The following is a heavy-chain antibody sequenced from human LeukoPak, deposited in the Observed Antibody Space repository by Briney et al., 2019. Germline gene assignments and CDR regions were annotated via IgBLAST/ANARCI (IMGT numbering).Heavy chain of an antibody. CDR2: IYYSGST. D-gene: IGHD3-16*01. Sequence: SDTLSLTCTVSGRSISSYYWSWIRQPPGKGLEYIGYIYYSGSTNYNPSLKSRVTISVDTSKNQVFLKLSSVTAADTAVYYCERSYGFGYWGQGTLVTVSS. CDR1: GRSISSYY. J-gene: IGHJ4*02. CDR3: ERSYGFGY. V-gene: IGHV4-59*07.